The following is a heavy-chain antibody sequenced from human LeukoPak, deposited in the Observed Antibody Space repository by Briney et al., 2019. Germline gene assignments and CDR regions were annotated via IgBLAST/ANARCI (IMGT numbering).Heavy chain of an antibody. V-gene: IGHV4-39*01. CDR3: ARPQTYYDFWSGYPYYYYYYMDV. Sequence: SETLSLTCTVSGGSISSSSYYWGWIRQPPGKGLEWIGSIYYSGGTYYNPSLKSRVTISVDTSKNQFSLKLSSVTAADTAVYYCARPQTYYDFWSGYPYYYYYYMDVWGKGTTVTVSS. CDR2: IYYSGGT. J-gene: IGHJ6*03. CDR1: GGSISSSSYY. D-gene: IGHD3-3*01.